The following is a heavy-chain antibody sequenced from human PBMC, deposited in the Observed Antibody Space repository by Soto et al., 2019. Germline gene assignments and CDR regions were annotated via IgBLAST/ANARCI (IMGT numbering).Heavy chain of an antibody. J-gene: IGHJ3*02. Sequence: GGSLRLSCAASGFTFSSYLMHWVRQAPGKGLVWVSRINSDGSSTTYADSVKGRFTISRDSAKNTLYLQMNSLRAEDTAVYYCARVRMAADFDTWGKGAVLTFSS. V-gene: IGHV3-74*01. CDR2: INSDGSST. CDR3: ARVRMAADFDT. CDR1: GFTFSSYL. D-gene: IGHD6-19*01.